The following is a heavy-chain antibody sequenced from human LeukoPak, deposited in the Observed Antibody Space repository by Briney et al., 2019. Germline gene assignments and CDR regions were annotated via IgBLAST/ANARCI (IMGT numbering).Heavy chain of an antibody. CDR1: GFTFSSYA. CDR2: ISGSGGST. Sequence: GGSLRLSCSASGFTFSSYAMSWVRQAPGKGLEWVSAISGSGGSTYYADSVKGRFTISRDNSKNTLYLQMNSLRAEDTAVYYCANGKQWLILFDYWGQGTLVTVSS. V-gene: IGHV3-23*01. D-gene: IGHD6-19*01. CDR3: ANGKQWLILFDY. J-gene: IGHJ4*02.